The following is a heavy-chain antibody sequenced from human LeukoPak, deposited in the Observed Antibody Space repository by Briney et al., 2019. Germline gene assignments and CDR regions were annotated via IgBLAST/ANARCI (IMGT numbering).Heavy chain of an antibody. CDR3: AKDPAKTSGRNPYFDY. V-gene: IGHV1-18*01. J-gene: IGHJ4*02. Sequence: ASVKVPCKASGYTFTRYPITWVRQPPGQGLERMGRICNYNGDTNYAQQLQGRATITTDTSTSTAYMKLRSLRSDDTAVYYCAKDPAKTSGRNPYFDYWGQGTLVTVSS. CDR2: ICNYNGDT. D-gene: IGHD1-14*01. CDR1: GYTFTRYP.